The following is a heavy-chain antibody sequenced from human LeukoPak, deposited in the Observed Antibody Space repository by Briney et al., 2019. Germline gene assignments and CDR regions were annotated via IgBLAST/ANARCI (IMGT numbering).Heavy chain of an antibody. CDR3: ARPLDRGSSWYFNAFDI. D-gene: IGHD6-13*01. V-gene: IGHV4-61*01. CDR2: IYYSGST. CDR1: GGSVSSSSSY. J-gene: IGHJ3*02. Sequence: SETLSLTCTVSGGSVSSSSSYWSWIRQPPGKGLEWIGYIYYSGSTNYNPSLKSRVTISVDTSKNQFSLKLSSVTAADTAVYYCARPLDRGSSWYFNAFDIWGQGTMVTVSS.